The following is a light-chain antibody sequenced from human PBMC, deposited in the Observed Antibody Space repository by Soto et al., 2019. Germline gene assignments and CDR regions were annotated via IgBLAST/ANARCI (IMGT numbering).Light chain of an antibody. CDR1: SSDVGGYNY. CDR2: EVS. J-gene: IGLJ2*01. V-gene: IGLV2-8*01. CDR3: SSYSDSNKV. Sequence: QSALTQPPSASGSPGQSVTISCTGTSSDVGGYNYVSWYQQHPGKAPKLMIYEVSQRPSGVPDRFSGSKSGNMASLTVSGLQAEDEAYYYCSSYSDSNKVFGGGTKLTVL.